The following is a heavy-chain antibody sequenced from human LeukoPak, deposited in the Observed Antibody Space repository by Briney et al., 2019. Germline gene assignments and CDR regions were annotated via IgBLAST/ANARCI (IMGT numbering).Heavy chain of an antibody. CDR3: ARIAGPYCSSTSCYNWFDP. D-gene: IGHD2-2*01. CDR1: GGSFSGYY. V-gene: IGHV4-34*01. CDR2: INHSGST. Sequence: SETLSLTCAVYGGSFSGYYWSWIRQPPGKGLEWIGEINHSGSTNYNPSLKSRVTISVDTSKNQFSLKLSSVTAADTAVYYRARIAGPYCSSTSCYNWFDPWGQGTLVTVSS. J-gene: IGHJ5*02.